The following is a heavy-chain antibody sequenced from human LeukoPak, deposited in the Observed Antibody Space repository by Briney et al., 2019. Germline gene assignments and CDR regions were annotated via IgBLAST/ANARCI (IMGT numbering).Heavy chain of an antibody. CDR1: GFTFSIYG. CDR3: AKDLGYRDYHAMDV. D-gene: IGHD2-15*01. CDR2: VSYDGTDK. Sequence: GGSLRLSCAASGFTFSIYGMHWVRQAPGKGLEWVAVVSYDGTDKYYPDSVKGRFIISRDNSKNTIYLQMNSLRPEDTAVYYCAKDLGYRDYHAMDVWGQGTTVTVSS. J-gene: IGHJ6*02. V-gene: IGHV3-30*18.